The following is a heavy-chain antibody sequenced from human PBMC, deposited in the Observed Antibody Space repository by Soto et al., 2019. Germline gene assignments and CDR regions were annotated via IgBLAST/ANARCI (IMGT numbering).Heavy chain of an antibody. Sequence: EVQLLESGGGLVQPGGSLRLSCAASGFTFSSYAMSWVRQAPGKGLEWVSAISGSGGSTYYADSVKGRFTISRDNSKNTLYLQMNSLRAEDTAVYYCAKDSSNQGRGWIHYYYYYGMDVWGQGTTVTVSS. CDR1: GFTFSSYA. CDR3: AKDSSNQGRGWIHYYYYYGMDV. J-gene: IGHJ6*02. CDR2: ISGSGGST. V-gene: IGHV3-23*01. D-gene: IGHD6-19*01.